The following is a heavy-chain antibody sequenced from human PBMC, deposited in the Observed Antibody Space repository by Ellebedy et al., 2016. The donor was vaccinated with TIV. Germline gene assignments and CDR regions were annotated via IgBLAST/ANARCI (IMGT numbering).Heavy chain of an antibody. J-gene: IGHJ4*02. D-gene: IGHD3-22*01. CDR2: SHYSGST. CDR1: GGSVRSDNFY. V-gene: IGHV4-61*01. Sequence: PSETLSLTCTISGGSVRSDNFYRSWIRQPPGKGLEWIGYSHYSGSTDYSPSLTSRVSIAVDTSKNQFSLRLTSVTTADTAIYYCARVAYDNNGYYRNLNFDYWGQGTLVTVSS. CDR3: ARVAYDNNGYYRNLNFDY.